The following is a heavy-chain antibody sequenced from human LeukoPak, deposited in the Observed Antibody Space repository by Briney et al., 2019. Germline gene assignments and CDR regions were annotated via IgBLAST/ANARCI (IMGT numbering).Heavy chain of an antibody. CDR1: GYPFSNYD. J-gene: IGHJ5*02. Sequence: GASVKVSCKTSGYPFSNYDINWVRQATGQGLEWMGWINPHSGKTGYAQKFQGRVTMTTDTSASTAYMELSSLRSEDTAVYYCARLSSHYGDYKVDPWGLGTLVTVSS. CDR2: INPHSGKT. V-gene: IGHV1-8*01. CDR3: ARLSSHYGDYKVDP. D-gene: IGHD4-17*01.